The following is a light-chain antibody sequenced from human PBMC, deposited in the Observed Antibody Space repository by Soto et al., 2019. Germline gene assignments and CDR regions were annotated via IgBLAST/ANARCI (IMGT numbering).Light chain of an antibody. Sequence: DIQMTQSPSTLSASVGDRVTITCRASQGISSRLAWYQQKPGKAPKLLIYDVSSLESGVPSRFSGSGSGTEFTLTISSLQPDDFATYYCQHYNSYWTFGQGTKVEIK. CDR1: QGISSR. J-gene: IGKJ1*01. CDR3: QHYNSYWT. CDR2: DVS. V-gene: IGKV1-5*01.